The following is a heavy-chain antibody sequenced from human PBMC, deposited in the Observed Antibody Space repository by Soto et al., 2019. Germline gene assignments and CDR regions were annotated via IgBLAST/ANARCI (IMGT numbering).Heavy chain of an antibody. CDR3: ARGYYGSGNSHYYYYYGMDV. D-gene: IGHD3-10*01. J-gene: IGHJ6*02. CDR1: GGSISSYY. CDR2: IYYSGST. Sequence: PSETLSLTCTVSGGSISSYYWSWIRQPPGKGLEWIGYIYYSGSTNYNPSLMSRVTISVDTSKNQFSLKLSSVTAADTAVYYCARGYYGSGNSHYYYYYGMDVWGQGTTVTVSS. V-gene: IGHV4-59*01.